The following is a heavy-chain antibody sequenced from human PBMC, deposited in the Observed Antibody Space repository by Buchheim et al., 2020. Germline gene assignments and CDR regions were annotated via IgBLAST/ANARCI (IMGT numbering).Heavy chain of an antibody. CDR1: GFTFSSYA. CDR2: ISYDGSNK. Sequence: QVQLVESGGGVVQPGRSLRLSCAASGFTFSSYAMHWVRQAPGKGLEWVAVISYDGSNKYYADSVKGRFTISRDNSKNPLYLQMNSLRAEDTAVYYCARDVTGDGDYWGQGTL. J-gene: IGHJ4*02. V-gene: IGHV3-30*04. D-gene: IGHD7-27*01. CDR3: ARDVTGDGDY.